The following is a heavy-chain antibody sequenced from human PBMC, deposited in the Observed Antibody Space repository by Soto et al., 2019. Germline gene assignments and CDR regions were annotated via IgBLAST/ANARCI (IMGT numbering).Heavy chain of an antibody. CDR1: GFTFSSYA. Sequence: GGSLRLSCAASGFTFSSYAMSWVRQAPGKGLEWVSAISGSGGSTYYADSVKGRFTISRDNSKNTLYLQMNSLRAEDTAVYYCAKGYDYIWGSYRTGDYWGQGTLVTVSS. CDR2: ISGSGGST. CDR3: AKGYDYIWGSYRTGDY. V-gene: IGHV3-23*01. D-gene: IGHD3-16*02. J-gene: IGHJ4*02.